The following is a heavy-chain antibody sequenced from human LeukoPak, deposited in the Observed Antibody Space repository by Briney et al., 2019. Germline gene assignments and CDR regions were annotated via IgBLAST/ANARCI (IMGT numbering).Heavy chain of an antibody. D-gene: IGHD6-13*01. J-gene: IGHJ4*02. CDR2: IYSGGST. Sequence: PGGSLRLSCAASGFTVSSNYMSWVRQAPGKGLEWVSVIYSGGSTYYADSVKGRFTISRDNSKNTLYLQMNSLRAEDTALYYCARDRVIAAVRPASFDYWGQGTLVTVSS. CDR3: ARDRVIAAVRPASFDY. V-gene: IGHV3-53*01. CDR1: GFTVSSNY.